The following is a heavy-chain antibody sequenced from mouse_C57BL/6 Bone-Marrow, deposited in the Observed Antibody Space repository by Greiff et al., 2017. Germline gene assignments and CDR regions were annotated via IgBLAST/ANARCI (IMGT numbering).Heavy chain of an antibody. D-gene: IGHD2-3*01. CDR1: GYTFTSYD. CDR3: ARPPIYGCYYVAFYFDD. J-gene: IGHJ2*01. CDR2: IYPRDGST. Sequence: QVQLQQSGPELVKPGASVKLSCKASGYTFTSYDINWVKQRPGQGLEWIGWIYPRDGSTKYNEKFKGKATLTVDTSSSTAYMELHSLTSEDSAVYFCARPPIYGCYYVAFYFDDWGQGTTLTVSS. V-gene: IGHV1-85*01.